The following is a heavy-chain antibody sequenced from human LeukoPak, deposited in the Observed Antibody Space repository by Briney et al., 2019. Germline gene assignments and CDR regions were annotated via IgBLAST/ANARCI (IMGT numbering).Heavy chain of an antibody. Sequence: SETLSLTCTVSGGSISSSSYYWGWIRQPPGKGLEWLGSIYYSGSTYYNPSLKSRVTISVDTSKNQFSLKLSSVTAADTAVYYCASMAAGGNDYYYYMDVWGKGTTVTVSS. CDR2: IYYSGST. CDR3: ASMAAGGNDYYYYMDV. CDR1: GGSISSSSYY. J-gene: IGHJ6*03. D-gene: IGHD6-13*01. V-gene: IGHV4-39*07.